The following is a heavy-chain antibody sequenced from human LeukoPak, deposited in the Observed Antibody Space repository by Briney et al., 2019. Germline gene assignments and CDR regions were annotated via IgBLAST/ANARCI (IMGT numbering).Heavy chain of an antibody. Sequence: GASVKVSCKASGYTFTTYGISWVRQAPGHGLEWMRWISAYNGDTNYAQRFQGRITMTTDTSTTTDYMELRSLRSDDTAVYYCATLGDVLRLFPLISLDGMDVWGQGTTVTVSS. J-gene: IGHJ6*01. CDR1: GYTFTTYG. CDR3: ATLGDVLRLFPLISLDGMDV. CDR2: ISAYNGDT. V-gene: IGHV1-18*01. D-gene: IGHD3-3*01.